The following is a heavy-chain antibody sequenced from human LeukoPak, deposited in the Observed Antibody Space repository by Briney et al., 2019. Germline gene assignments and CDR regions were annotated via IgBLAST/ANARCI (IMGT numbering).Heavy chain of an antibody. V-gene: IGHV3-48*01. CDR1: GFTFSSYW. CDR2: ISSSSSTI. CDR3: AKDGYSSSGYYMDV. Sequence: PGGSLRLSCAASGFTFSSYWMSWVRQAPGKGLEWVSYISSSSSTIYYADSVKGRFTISRDNAKNSLYLQMNSLRAEDTALYYCAKDGYSSSGYYMDVWGKGTTVTVSS. J-gene: IGHJ6*03. D-gene: IGHD6-13*01.